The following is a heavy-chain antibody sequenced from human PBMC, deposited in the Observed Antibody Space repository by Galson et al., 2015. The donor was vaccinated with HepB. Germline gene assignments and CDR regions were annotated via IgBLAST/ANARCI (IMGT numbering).Heavy chain of an antibody. Sequence: SLRLSCAASGFTFSSYSMNWVRQAPGKGLEWVSSTSSSSSYIYYADSVKGRFTISRDNAKNSVYLQMNSLRAEDTAVYYCARDGGGGWRSGYYRQYFDYWGQGTLVTVSS. V-gene: IGHV3-21*01. CDR3: ARDGGGGWRSGYYRQYFDY. J-gene: IGHJ4*02. CDR1: GFTFSSYS. D-gene: IGHD3-3*01. CDR2: TSSSSSYI.